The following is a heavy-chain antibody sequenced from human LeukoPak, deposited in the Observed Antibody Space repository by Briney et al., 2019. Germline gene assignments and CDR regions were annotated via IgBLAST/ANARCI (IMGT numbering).Heavy chain of an antibody. CDR2: ISSSSSTI. Sequence: GGSLRLSCAASGFTFSSYSMNWVRQAPGKGLEWVSYISSSSSTIYYADSVKGRFTISRDNSKNTLYLQMNSLRAEDTAIYYCAKGSSSSRPYYFDHWAPGTLVTVSS. D-gene: IGHD6-6*01. J-gene: IGHJ4*02. V-gene: IGHV3-48*01. CDR1: GFTFSSYS. CDR3: AKGSSSSRPYYFDH.